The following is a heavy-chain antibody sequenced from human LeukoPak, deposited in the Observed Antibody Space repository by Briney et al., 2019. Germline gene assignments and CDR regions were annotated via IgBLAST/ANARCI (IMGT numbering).Heavy chain of an antibody. J-gene: IGHJ4*02. CDR2: ISAYNGNT. D-gene: IGHD3-10*01. CDR3: ARTLAYGSGSYSGYY. Sequence: ASVKVSCMASGYTFTSYGISWVRQAPGQGLEWMGWISAYNGNTNYAQKLQGRVTMTTDTSTSTAYMELRSLRSDDTAVYYCARTLAYGSGSYSGYYWGQGTLVTVSS. V-gene: IGHV1-18*04. CDR1: GYTFTSYG.